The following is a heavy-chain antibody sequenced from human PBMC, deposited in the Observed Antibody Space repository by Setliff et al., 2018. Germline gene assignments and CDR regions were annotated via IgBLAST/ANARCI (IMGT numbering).Heavy chain of an antibody. J-gene: IGHJ4*02. CDR3: ARDLGHGGDSDY. Sequence: SETLSLTCTVSGGSISNYYWSWIRQPPGKGLEWVGNIGHTGSSNYNPSLKSRLTISRGTSKNQVSLKLNSVTATDTAVYYCARDLGHGGDSDYWGQGILVTVSS. V-gene: IGHV4-59*12. CDR1: GGSISNYY. CDR2: IGHTGSS. D-gene: IGHD2-21*02.